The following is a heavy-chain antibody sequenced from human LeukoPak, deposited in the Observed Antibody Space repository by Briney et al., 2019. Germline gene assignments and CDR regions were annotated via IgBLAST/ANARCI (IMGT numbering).Heavy chain of an antibody. J-gene: IGHJ3*02. CDR1: GGSISSYY. Sequence: SETLSLTCTVSGGSISSYYWSWIRQPPGQGREWIGYIFYRGSTNYDPSPKSRVTMSVDTSNKQFSLRLSSVTAAVTALYYCGRLSTRFCSGGTCYTNGAVDIWGQGTRVTVSS. D-gene: IGHD2-15*01. CDR3: GRLSTRFCSGGTCYTNGAVDI. CDR2: IFYRGST. V-gene: IGHV4-59*08.